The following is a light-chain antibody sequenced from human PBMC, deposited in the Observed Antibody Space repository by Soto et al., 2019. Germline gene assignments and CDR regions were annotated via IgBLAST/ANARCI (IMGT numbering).Light chain of an antibody. CDR1: SSDVGGYNY. CDR2: DVT. J-gene: IGLJ1*01. CDR3: CSYTGSYTFNYV. Sequence: QSVLTPPRSVSGSPGQSVTISCTGTSSDVGGYNYVSWYQQHPGKAPKLMIYDVTKRPSGVPDRFSGSKSGNTASLTIFGFQAEDEADYYCCSYTGSYTFNYVFGTGTKVTVL. V-gene: IGLV2-11*01.